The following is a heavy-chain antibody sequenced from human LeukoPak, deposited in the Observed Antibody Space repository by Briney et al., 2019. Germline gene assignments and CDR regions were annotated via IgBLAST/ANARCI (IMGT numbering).Heavy chain of an antibody. V-gene: IGHV3-30*01. CDR1: GFTFSSYA. D-gene: IGHD2-15*01. CDR3: AREAPEVVAATGDFDY. CDR2: ISDDGSNK. Sequence: GRSLRLSCAVSGFTFSSYAMHWVREAPGKGLERVAVISDDGSNKYYADSRKGRFTNSRNNYKNMLFMQMNSLSAEDTSVYYCAREAPEVVAATGDFDYWGKGTLVTVS. J-gene: IGHJ4*02.